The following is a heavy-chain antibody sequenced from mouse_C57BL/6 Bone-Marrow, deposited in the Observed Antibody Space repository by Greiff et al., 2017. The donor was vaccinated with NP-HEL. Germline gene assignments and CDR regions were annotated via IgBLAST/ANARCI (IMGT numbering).Heavy chain of an antibody. D-gene: IGHD1-1*01. J-gene: IGHJ2*01. Sequence: LQQSGAELVKDGASVKVSCKASGYTFTSYWMHWVKQRPGQGLEWIGRISPSDSDTNYNQKFKGKATLTVDKSSSTAYMQLSSLTSEDSAVYYCAIRGYYYGSRYYFDYWGQGTTLTVSS. CDR2: ISPSDSDT. V-gene: IGHV1-74*01. CDR1: GYTFTSYW. CDR3: AIRGYYYGSRYYFDY.